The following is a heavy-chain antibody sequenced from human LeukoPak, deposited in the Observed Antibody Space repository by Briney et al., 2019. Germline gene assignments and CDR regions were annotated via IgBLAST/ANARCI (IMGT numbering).Heavy chain of an antibody. J-gene: IGHJ4*02. Sequence: ASVKVSCKASGYTFTGYYMHWVRQAPGQGLEWMGRINPNSGGTNYAQKFQGRVTMTRDTSISTAYMELSRLRSDDTAVYYCARDSDEMATPLGYWGQGTLVTVSS. CDR1: GYTFTGYY. D-gene: IGHD5-24*01. CDR2: INPNSGGT. V-gene: IGHV1-2*06. CDR3: ARDSDEMATPLGY.